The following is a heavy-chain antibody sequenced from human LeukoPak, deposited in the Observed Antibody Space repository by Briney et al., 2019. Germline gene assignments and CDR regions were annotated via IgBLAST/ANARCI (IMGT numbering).Heavy chain of an antibody. V-gene: IGHV4-31*03. CDR3: ARHDYGDYVFDP. D-gene: IGHD4-17*01. Sequence: PSQTLSLTCTVSGGSISSGGYYWSWIRQHPGKGLEWIGYIYYSGSTYYNPSFKSRVTISVDTSKNQFSLKLSSVTAADTAVYYCARHDYGDYVFDPWGQGTLVTVSS. CDR1: GGSISSGGYY. CDR2: IYYSGST. J-gene: IGHJ5*02.